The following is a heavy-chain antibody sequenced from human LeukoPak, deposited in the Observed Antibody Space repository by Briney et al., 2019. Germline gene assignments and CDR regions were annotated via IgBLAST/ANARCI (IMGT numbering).Heavy chain of an antibody. D-gene: IGHD2-2*01. CDR3: AKDLLCSSTSCYGSGYFDS. J-gene: IGHJ4*02. V-gene: IGHV3-30*18. Sequence: PGGSLRLSCAASGFTLSSYGMHWVRQAPGKGLEWVAIISYDGSNKYYADSVKGRFTISRDNSKNTLYLQMNSLRPEGTAVYYCAKDLLCSSTSCYGSGYFDSWGQGTLVTVSS. CDR1: GFTLSSYG. CDR2: ISYDGSNK.